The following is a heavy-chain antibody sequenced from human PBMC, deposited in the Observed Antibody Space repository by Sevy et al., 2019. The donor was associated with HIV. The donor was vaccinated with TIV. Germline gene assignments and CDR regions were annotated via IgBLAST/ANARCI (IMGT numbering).Heavy chain of an antibody. V-gene: IGHV1-69*13. Sequence: ASVKVSCKASGGTFSSYAISWVRQAPGQGLEWMGRIIPIFGTANYAQKFQGRVTITADESTSTAYMELSSLRSEDTAVYYCARDGGRDIVVVPASGRRNDAFDIWGQGTMVTVSS. D-gene: IGHD2-2*01. CDR1: GGTFSSYA. CDR3: ARDGGRDIVVVPASGRRNDAFDI. CDR2: IIPIFGTA. J-gene: IGHJ3*02.